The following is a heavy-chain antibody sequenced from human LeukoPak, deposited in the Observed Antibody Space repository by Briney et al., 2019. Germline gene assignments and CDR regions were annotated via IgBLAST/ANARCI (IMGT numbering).Heavy chain of an antibody. Sequence: HPGGSLRLSCAASGFTFSDYRMSWVRQAPGKGLEWVSYISSASSVIYYADSVKGRFTISRDNAKKSLYLQMNSLRAEDTAVYYCARSGTYCDYWGQGTLVTVSS. CDR1: GFTFSDYR. V-gene: IGHV3-48*04. CDR3: ARSGTYCDY. D-gene: IGHD1-26*01. J-gene: IGHJ4*02. CDR2: ISSASSVI.